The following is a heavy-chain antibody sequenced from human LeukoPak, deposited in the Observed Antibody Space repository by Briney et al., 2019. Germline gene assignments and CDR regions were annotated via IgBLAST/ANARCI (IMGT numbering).Heavy chain of an antibody. D-gene: IGHD3-22*01. V-gene: IGHV4-39*01. J-gene: IGHJ3*02. CDR2: IYYSGST. CDR1: GGSISSSSYY. Sequence: PSETLSLTCTVSGGSISSSSYYWGWIRQPPGKGLEWIGSIYYSGSTYYNPSLKSRVTISVDTSKNQFSLKLSSVTAADTAVYYCARSGWLFGHDAFDMGQGTMVTVSS. CDR3: ARSGWLFGHDAFD.